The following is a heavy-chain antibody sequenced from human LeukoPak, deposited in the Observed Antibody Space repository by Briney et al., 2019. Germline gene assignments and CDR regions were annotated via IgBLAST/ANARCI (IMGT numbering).Heavy chain of an antibody. D-gene: IGHD2-8*01. V-gene: IGHV3-23*01. CDR2: ISGSGGST. CDR1: GFTFSSYA. Sequence: GGSLRLSCAASGFTFSSYAMSWVRQAPGKGLEWVSAISGSGGSTYYADSVKGRFTTSRDNSKNTLYLQMNSLRAEDTAVYYCAKGGHFRVCYYGMDVWGQGTTVTVSS. CDR3: AKGGHFRVCYYGMDV. J-gene: IGHJ6*02.